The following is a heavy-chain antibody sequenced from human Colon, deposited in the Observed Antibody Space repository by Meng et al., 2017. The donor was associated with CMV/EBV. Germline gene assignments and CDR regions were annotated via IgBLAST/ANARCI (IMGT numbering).Heavy chain of an antibody. CDR2: ISTRGGRT. J-gene: IGHJ4*02. V-gene: IGHV3-23*01. CDR3: ARHGFGDYSYYFDH. Sequence: GGSLRLSCAASGFTFSTYGMTWVRQAPGKGLEWVSTISTRGGRTYYADSVKGRFTVSRDNSKSTLFLQMDSLRAEDTAIFYCARHGFGDYSYYFDHWGQGILVTVSS. CDR1: GFTFSTYG. D-gene: IGHD4-17*01.